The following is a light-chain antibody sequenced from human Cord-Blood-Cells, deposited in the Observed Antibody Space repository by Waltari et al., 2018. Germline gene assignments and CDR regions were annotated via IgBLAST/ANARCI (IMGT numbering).Light chain of an antibody. J-gene: IGKJ4*01. CDR3: QQYYSFPLT. V-gene: IGKV1D-8*01. CDR1: QGISSS. Sequence: VIRMTQSPYSLSASTGDRVTISCRMTQGISSSLAWYQQAAEKAPELLIYATSTLQGGVQSRFSGSGCGTEFTLTISCLQSEDVATYYCQQYYSFPLTFGGGTKVEIK. CDR2: ATS.